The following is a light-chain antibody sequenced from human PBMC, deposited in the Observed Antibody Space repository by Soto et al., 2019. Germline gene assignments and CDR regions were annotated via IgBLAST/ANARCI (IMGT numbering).Light chain of an antibody. V-gene: IGKV1-5*03. J-gene: IGKJ1*01. CDR3: QQYNSYSQT. CDR1: QTISNW. CDR2: KAS. Sequence: DIEMTQSPSTLSASVGDRVTITCQASQTISNWLAWYQQKPGKAPKLLIYKASTLESGVPSRFSGSGSGTEFTLTISSLQPEDFATYYCQQYNSYSQTFGQGTKVDI.